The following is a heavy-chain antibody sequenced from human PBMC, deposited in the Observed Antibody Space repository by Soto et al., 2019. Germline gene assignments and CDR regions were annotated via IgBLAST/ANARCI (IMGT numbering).Heavy chain of an antibody. Sequence: QVQLVQSGPEVKKPGASVKVSCKTSVYTFTSYGISWVRQAHGQGLEWMGWITTDKGKTTYSPKFQGRVTMTTVTSTSTASMEMRSLGSDDTAVYYCAPRSPAFDYWGQGTLVIVSS. J-gene: IGHJ4*02. CDR3: APRSPAFDY. CDR2: ITTDKGKT. V-gene: IGHV1-18*01. CDR1: VYTFTSYG.